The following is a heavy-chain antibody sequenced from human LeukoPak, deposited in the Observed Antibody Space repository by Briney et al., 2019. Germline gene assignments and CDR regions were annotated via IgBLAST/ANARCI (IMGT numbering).Heavy chain of an antibody. CDR3: ARQNDFRLDY. Sequence: GESLQISCKGSGYTFSSYWIGWVRQLPGKGLEWMGIIYPGDSDTRYSPSLQGQVTISVDTSIGTAYLQWSSLKASDTAIYYCARQNDFRLDYWGQGTLVTVSS. CDR1: GYTFSSYW. D-gene: IGHD3-3*01. V-gene: IGHV5-51*01. CDR2: IYPGDSDT. J-gene: IGHJ4*02.